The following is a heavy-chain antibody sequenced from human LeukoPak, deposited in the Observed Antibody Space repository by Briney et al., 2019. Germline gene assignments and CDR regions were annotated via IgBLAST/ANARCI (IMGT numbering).Heavy chain of an antibody. D-gene: IGHD4/OR15-4a*01. CDR2: INSDGSST. V-gene: IGHV3-74*01. CDR1: GFTFSSYW. Sequence: GGYLRLSCAASGFTFSSYWMHWVRHAPGKGLVWFSRINSDGSSTSYADSVKGRFTISRDNAKNTLYLQMNSLRAEDTAVYYCAREVPNYENFDCWGQGTLVTVSS. CDR3: AREVPNYENFDC. J-gene: IGHJ4*02.